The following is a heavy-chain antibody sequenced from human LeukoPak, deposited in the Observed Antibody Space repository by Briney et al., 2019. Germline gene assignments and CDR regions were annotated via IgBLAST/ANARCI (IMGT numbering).Heavy chain of an antibody. CDR1: GGTFSSYA. J-gene: IGHJ5*02. V-gene: IGHV1-69*01. CDR2: IIPIFGTA. D-gene: IGHD6-19*01. Sequence: ASVKVSCKASGGTFSSYAIRWVRQAPGQGLEWMGGIIPIFGTANYAQKFQGRVTITADESTSTAYMELSSLRSEDTAVYYCARDKEWYSSGWYWFDPWGQGTLVTVSS. CDR3: ARDKEWYSSGWYWFDP.